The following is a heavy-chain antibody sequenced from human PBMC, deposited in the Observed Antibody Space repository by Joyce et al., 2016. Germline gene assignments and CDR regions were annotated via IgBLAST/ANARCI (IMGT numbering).Heavy chain of an antibody. D-gene: IGHD3-3*01. J-gene: IGHJ4*02. CDR2: IAYDGNQK. CDR3: ARVLAITIFGANDY. V-gene: IGHV3-30*04. CDR1: GFTLTNYA. Sequence: QVQLVESGGGVVQPGKSLTLSCATSGFTLTNYAITWVRQSPVRGLEWVAIIAYDGNQKHYADSVKGRFTISRDASKNTVSLQMNSLTPEDTAVYYCARVLAITIFGANDYWGQGTLVAVSS.